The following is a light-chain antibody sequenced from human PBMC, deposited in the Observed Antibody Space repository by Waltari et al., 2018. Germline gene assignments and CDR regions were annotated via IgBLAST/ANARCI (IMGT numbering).Light chain of an antibody. V-gene: IGLV3-21*04. Sequence: SYVLTQPPSVSVAPGQTASITCGGNNIESKSVNLYQQKPGQAPILVIAYDSGRPSGIPERFSGSNSGNTATLTISRVEAGDEADYYCQVWDANTDPGVFGTGTEVTVL. CDR1: NIESKS. CDR3: QVWDANTDPGV. CDR2: YDS. J-gene: IGLJ1*01.